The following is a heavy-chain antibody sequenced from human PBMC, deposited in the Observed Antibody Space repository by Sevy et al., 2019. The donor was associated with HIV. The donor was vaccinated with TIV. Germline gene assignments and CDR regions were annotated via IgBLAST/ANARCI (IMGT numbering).Heavy chain of an antibody. D-gene: IGHD2-8*02. CDR2: LIGGGSRT. CDR3: AKRRVQSGLSGGGASYGWDV. CDR1: GFSFSNYA. V-gene: IGHV3-23*01. J-gene: IGHJ6*02. Sequence: GGYLRLSCAASGFSFSNYAMSWVRQAPGKGLEWVSTLIGGGSRTYYTDSVTGRFTISRYNSRNTLYLQMNSLRAEGTAVYYCAKRRVQSGLSGGGASYGWDVCGQGTTVTVSS.